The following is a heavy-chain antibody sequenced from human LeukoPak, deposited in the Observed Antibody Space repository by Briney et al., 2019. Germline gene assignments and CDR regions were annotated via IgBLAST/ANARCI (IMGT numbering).Heavy chain of an antibody. V-gene: IGHV4-34*01. D-gene: IGHD3-3*01. CDR2: SNHSGST. CDR3: ARSRASYYDFWSGYTNGGYYFDY. J-gene: IGHJ4*02. CDR1: GGSFSGYY. Sequence: SETLSLTCAVYGGSFSGYYWSGIRQPPGKGLEWTGESNHSGSTNYNPSLKIRVTISVDTSKNQFSLKLSSVTAADTAVYYCARSRASYYDFWSGYTNGGYYFDYWGQGTLVTVSS.